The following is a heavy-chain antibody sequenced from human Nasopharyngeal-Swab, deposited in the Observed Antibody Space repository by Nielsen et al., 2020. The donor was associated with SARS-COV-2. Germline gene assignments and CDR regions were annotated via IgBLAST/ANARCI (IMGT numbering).Heavy chain of an antibody. D-gene: IGHD6-13*01. J-gene: IGHJ5*02. V-gene: IGHV3-64*04. CDR2: INDYGNTI. CDR3: ARPLSRDSTWTAEANWFDP. Sequence: GESLKISCSVSGFFFSRFAMHWVRQAPGKGLESVSTINDYGNTIHYADSVKGRFTISRDNSKNTVYLQMNSLRAEDTAFYYCARPLSRDSTWTAEANWFDPWGQGTLVTVSS. CDR1: GFFFSRFA.